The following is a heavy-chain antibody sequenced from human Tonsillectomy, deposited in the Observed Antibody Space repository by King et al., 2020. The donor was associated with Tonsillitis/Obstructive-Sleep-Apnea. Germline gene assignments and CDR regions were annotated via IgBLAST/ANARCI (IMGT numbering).Heavy chain of an antibody. CDR3: ARMARAAFEI. J-gene: IGHJ3*02. CDR1: GGSVSNSY. D-gene: IGHD5-24*01. CDR2: IYNSGST. V-gene: IGHV4-59*02. Sequence: VQLQESGPGLVKPSETLSLTCTVSGGSVSNSYWTWIRQPPGKGLEWIGYIYNSGSTNYDPSLRSRLTISLDTSKNQFSLNLSSVTAADSAVCFCARMARAAFEIWGQGTMVTVSS.